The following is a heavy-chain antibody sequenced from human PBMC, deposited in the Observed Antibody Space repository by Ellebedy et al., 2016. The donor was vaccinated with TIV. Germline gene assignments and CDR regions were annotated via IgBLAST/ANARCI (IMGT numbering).Heavy chain of an antibody. V-gene: IGHV3-21*04. D-gene: IGHD4-17*01. CDR3: ARVNLHDYGDYLDF. CDR1: GFTFSAYS. J-gene: IGHJ4*02. Sequence: GESLKISCAASGFTFSAYSLNWVRQVPGKGLEWVSSISSSRTYIYYADSVKGRFTISRDNAKNSLYLQMNSLRVEDTAVYYSARVNLHDYGDYLDFWGRGTLVTVSS. CDR2: ISSSRTYI.